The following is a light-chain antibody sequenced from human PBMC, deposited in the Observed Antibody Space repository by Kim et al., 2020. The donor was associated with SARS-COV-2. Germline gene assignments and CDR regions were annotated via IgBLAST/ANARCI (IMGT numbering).Light chain of an antibody. J-gene: IGLJ3*02. Sequence: SYELTQPPSVSVAPGKTARITCGGNNIGSKSVHWYQQKPGQAPVLVIYYDSDRPSGIPERFSGSNFGNTATLTISRVEAGDEADYYCQVWDSSSEHRVFGGGTQLTVL. CDR3: QVWDSSSEHRV. CDR1: NIGSKS. CDR2: YDS. V-gene: IGLV3-21*04.